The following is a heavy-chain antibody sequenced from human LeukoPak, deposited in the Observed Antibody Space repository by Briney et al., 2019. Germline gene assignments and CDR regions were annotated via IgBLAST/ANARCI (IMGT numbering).Heavy chain of an antibody. CDR2: IYHSGST. D-gene: IGHD2-15*01. V-gene: IGHV4-59*08. Sequence: SETLSLTCTFSGGSISGYYWSGIRQPPGKGLEWIGYIYHSGSTNYNPSLKSRVTISVDTSKNQFSLKLSSVTAADTAVYYCARRIARRGCGDYCDYWGQGTLVTVSS. CDR1: GGSISGYY. J-gene: IGHJ4*02. CDR3: ARRIARRGCGDYCDY.